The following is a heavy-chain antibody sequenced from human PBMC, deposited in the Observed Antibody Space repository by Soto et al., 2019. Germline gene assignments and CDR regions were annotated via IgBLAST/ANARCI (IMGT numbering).Heavy chain of an antibody. J-gene: IGHJ3*02. CDR3: TRDLGYSSGWYLDDFDI. Sequence: GVLRLSCTASGFTFGDYAMSWFRQAPGKGLEWVGFIRSKAYGGTTEYAASVKGRFTISRDDSKSIAYLQMNSLKTEDTAVYYCTRDLGYSSGWYLDDFDIWGQGTMVTVSS. V-gene: IGHV3-49*03. D-gene: IGHD6-19*01. CDR2: IRSKAYGGTT. CDR1: GFTFGDYA.